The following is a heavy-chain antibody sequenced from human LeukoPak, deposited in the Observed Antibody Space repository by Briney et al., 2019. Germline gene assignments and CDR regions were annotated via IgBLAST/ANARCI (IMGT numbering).Heavy chain of an antibody. D-gene: IGHD5-24*01. J-gene: IGHJ4*02. CDR3: ARDNGYRYYFDY. Sequence: GGSLRLSCAASGFSMSGYWMSWVRQAPGKGLEWVANIKQDGSERHYADSVKGRFTISRDNAQNSLYLQMNSLRAEDTAVYYCARDNGYRYYFDYWGQGTLVTVSS. CDR2: IKQDGSER. V-gene: IGHV3-7*05. CDR1: GFSMSGYW.